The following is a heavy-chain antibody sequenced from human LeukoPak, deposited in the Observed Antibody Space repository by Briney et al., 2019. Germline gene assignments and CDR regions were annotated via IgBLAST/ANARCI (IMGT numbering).Heavy chain of an antibody. CDR1: GYTFTSYY. CDR2: INPSGGST. D-gene: IGHD1-26*01. CDR3: VRTIEGGDAFDI. V-gene: IGHV1-46*01. J-gene: IGHJ3*02. Sequence: ASVKVSCKASGYTFTSYYMHWVRQAPGQGLEWMGIINPSGGSTSYAQKFQGRVTMTRDTSTSTVYMELSSLRSEDTAVYYCVRTIEGGDAFDIWGQGTMVTVSS.